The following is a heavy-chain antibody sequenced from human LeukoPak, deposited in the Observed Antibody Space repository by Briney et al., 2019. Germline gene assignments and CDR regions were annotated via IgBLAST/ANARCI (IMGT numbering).Heavy chain of an antibody. J-gene: IGHJ3*02. D-gene: IGHD3-22*01. CDR3: ASARLTYYYDSSGYYSPLNAFDI. Sequence: GESLKISCKGSGYSFTSYWIGWVRQMPGKGLEWMGIIYPGDSDTRYSPSFQGQVTISADKSISTAYLQWSSLKASDTAMYYCASARLTYYYDSSGYYSPLNAFDIWGQGTMVTVSS. V-gene: IGHV5-51*01. CDR2: IYPGDSDT. CDR1: GYSFTSYW.